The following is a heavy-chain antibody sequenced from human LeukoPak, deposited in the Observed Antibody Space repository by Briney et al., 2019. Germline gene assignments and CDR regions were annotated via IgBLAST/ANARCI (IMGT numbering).Heavy chain of an antibody. J-gene: IGHJ4*02. V-gene: IGHV3-74*01. CDR2: IDIDGTGT. Sequence: GGSLRLSCAASGFTFTNYWMHWVRQAPGKGLVWVSRIDIDGTGTSDADSVKGRFAISRDNAKNTVSLQMNSLKAEDTAVYYCGTVFDHWGPGILVTVSS. CDR1: GFTFTNYW. CDR3: GTVFDH.